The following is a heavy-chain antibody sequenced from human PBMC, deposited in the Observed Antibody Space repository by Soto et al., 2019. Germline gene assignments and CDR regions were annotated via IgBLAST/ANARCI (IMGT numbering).Heavy chain of an antibody. Sequence: GGSVXVSFRAALYSFTILDSNCWRQTTGQGLEWMGWMQPSSGRTGYAQKFQGRVTMTRDTSITTAYMELSSLTSDDTAFYYCARGVTEGVDYWGQGTLVTVSS. D-gene: IGHD1-20*01. CDR2: MQPSSGRT. V-gene: IGHV1-8*01. J-gene: IGHJ4*02. CDR3: ARGVTEGVDY. CDR1: LYSFTILD.